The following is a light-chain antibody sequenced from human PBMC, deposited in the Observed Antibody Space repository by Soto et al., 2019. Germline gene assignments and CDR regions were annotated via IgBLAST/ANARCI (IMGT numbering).Light chain of an antibody. CDR1: SSGVGGYNY. V-gene: IGLV2-14*01. Sequence: QSVLTQPASGTGSPGEWITISCPRTSSGVGGYNYVSWYQQHPGKAPKLMIYDVTNRPSGVSNRFSGSKSGNTASLTTSGLQAEDEADYYCSSYTSSSTYVFGTGTKVTVL. CDR3: SSYTSSSTYV. CDR2: DVT. J-gene: IGLJ1*01.